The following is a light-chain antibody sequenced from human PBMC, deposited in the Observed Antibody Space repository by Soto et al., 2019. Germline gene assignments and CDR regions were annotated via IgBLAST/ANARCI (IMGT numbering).Light chain of an antibody. J-gene: IGKJ5*01. V-gene: IGKV3-15*01. CDR2: GAS. CDR1: QSVSGN. Sequence: EIVMTQSPATLSVSPGERATLSGRASQSVSGNFDWYQQKPGQAPRLLIYGASTRATGIPARFSGSGSGTEITLTISSLQSEDFAVYYCQQYNNWPPITFGQGTRLEIK. CDR3: QQYNNWPPIT.